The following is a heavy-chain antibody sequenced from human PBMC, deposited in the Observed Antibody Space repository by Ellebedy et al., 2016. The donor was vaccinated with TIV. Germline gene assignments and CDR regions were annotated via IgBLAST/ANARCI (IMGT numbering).Heavy chain of an antibody. D-gene: IGHD6-13*01. J-gene: IGHJ4*02. CDR3: VRGGLPAAGDY. CDR1: GFTFSSYW. Sequence: GGSLRLSCAASGFTFSSYWMQWVRQAPGKGLVWVSRINTDGSSINYADSVKGRFTISRDNAKNTQYLQMSSLRADDTAIYYCVRGGLPAAGDYWGQGTLVTVSS. CDR2: INTDGSSI. V-gene: IGHV3-74*01.